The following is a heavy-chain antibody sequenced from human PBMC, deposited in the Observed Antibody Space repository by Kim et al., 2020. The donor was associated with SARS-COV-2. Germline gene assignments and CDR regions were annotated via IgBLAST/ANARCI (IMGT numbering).Heavy chain of an antibody. J-gene: IGHJ4*02. CDR3: ARETKGTAIVRYFDY. Sequence: GGSLRLSCAASGFPLSNYMMTWVRQVPGKGLEWVSIISGGCGTTYYADSVKGRFSISRDNSTNTVFLQMNSLRAEHTAVYYCARETKGTAIVRYFDYWGAGTRVPVSS. D-gene: IGHD2-21*02. CDR1: GFPLSNYM. V-gene: IGHV3-23*01. CDR2: ISGGCGTT.